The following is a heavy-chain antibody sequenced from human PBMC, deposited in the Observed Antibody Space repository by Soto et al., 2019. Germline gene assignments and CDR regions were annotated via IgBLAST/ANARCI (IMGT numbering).Heavy chain of an antibody. CDR2: IIPIFGTA. J-gene: IGHJ4*02. Sequence: QVQLVQSGAEVKKPGASVKVSCKASGYTFSSYAISWVRQAPGQGLEWMGGIIPIFGTANYAQKFQGRVTITADESTSTAYMELSSLRSEDTAVYYCARVGRSSGWYYFDYWGQGTLVTVSS. D-gene: IGHD6-19*01. CDR3: ARVGRSSGWYYFDY. CDR1: GYTFSSYA. V-gene: IGHV1-69*01.